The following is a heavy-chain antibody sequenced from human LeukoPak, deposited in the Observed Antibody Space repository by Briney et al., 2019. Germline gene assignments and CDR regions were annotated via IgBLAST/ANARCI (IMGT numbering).Heavy chain of an antibody. CDR3: ARSIVAGTPTPYYYYGMDV. CDR1: GGSISSSNW. Sequence: KSSETLSLTCAVSGGSISSSNWWSWVRQPPGKGLEWIGEIYHSGSTNYNPSLKSRVTISVDKSKNQFSLKLSSVTAADTAVYYCARSIVAGTPTPYYYYGMDVWGQGTTVTVSS. D-gene: IGHD6-19*01. CDR2: IYHSGST. V-gene: IGHV4-4*02. J-gene: IGHJ6*02.